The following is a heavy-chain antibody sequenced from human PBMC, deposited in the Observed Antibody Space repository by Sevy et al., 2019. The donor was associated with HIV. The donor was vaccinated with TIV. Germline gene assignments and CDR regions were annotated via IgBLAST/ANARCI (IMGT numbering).Heavy chain of an antibody. CDR1: GGSISSGDYY. Sequence: SETLSLTCTVSGGSISSGDYYWSWIRQPPGKGLEWIGYIHYSAITNYNPSLKSRPTISVDTSKNQFSLNLSSVTAADAAVYYCARGGYNYGSQSFDYWGQGTLVTVSS. CDR2: IHYSAIT. D-gene: IGHD5-18*01. CDR3: ARGGYNYGSQSFDY. V-gene: IGHV4-30-4*01. J-gene: IGHJ4*02.